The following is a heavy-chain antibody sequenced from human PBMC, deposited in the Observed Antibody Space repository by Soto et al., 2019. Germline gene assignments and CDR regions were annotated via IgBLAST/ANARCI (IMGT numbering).Heavy chain of an antibody. J-gene: IGHJ5*02. CDR3: ARVGEYCSGGSCPNWFDP. V-gene: IGHV4-30-2*01. CDR1: GCSISSGGYC. CDR2: IYHSGST. D-gene: IGHD2-15*01. Sequence: PSETLSLTCAVSGCSISSGGYCWSWIGQPPGKGLEWIGYIYHSGSTYYNPSLKSRVTITVDRSKNQFSLKLSSVTAADTAVYYCARVGEYCSGGSCPNWFDPWGQGTLVTVSS.